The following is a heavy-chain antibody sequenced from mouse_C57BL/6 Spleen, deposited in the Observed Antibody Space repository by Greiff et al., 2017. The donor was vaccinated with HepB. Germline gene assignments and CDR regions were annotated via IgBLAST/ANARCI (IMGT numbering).Heavy chain of an antibody. CDR1: GFTFTDYY. V-gene: IGHV7-3*01. CDR2: IRNKANGYTT. D-gene: IGHD2-2*01. J-gene: IGHJ1*03. Sequence: DVKLVESGGGLVQPGGSLSLSCAASGFTFTDYYMSWVRQPPGKALEWLGFIRNKANGYTTEYSASVKGRFTISRDNSQSILYLQMNALRAEDSATYYCATHGYPHWYFDVWGTGTTVTVSS. CDR3: ATHGYPHWYFDV.